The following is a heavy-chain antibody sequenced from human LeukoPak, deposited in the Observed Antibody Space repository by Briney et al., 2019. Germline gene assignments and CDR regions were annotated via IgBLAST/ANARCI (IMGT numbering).Heavy chain of an antibody. D-gene: IGHD2-15*01. Sequence: SQTLSLTCAISGDSVSSNSAAWNWIRQSPSRGLEWLGRTYYRSKWYNDYAVSVKSRITINPDTSKNQFSLQLNSVTPEDTAVYYCARAEYCSGGSCFVNPPDYWGQGTLVTVSS. CDR3: ARAEYCSGGSCFVNPPDY. CDR2: TYYRSKWYN. CDR1: GDSVSSNSAA. J-gene: IGHJ4*02. V-gene: IGHV6-1*01.